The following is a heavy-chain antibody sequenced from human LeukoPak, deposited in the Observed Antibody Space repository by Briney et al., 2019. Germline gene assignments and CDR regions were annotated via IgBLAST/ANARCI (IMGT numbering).Heavy chain of an antibody. Sequence: SETLSLTCAVYGVSFSGYYLSWIRQPPGTGLDLIGEINHSGSTNYNPSLKSRVTISVDTSKNQFSLKLSSVTAADTAVYYCARRGLARSQYDYWGQGTLVTVSS. J-gene: IGHJ4*02. CDR1: GVSFSGYY. CDR3: ARRGLARSQYDY. V-gene: IGHV4-34*01. CDR2: INHSGST. D-gene: IGHD4-11*01.